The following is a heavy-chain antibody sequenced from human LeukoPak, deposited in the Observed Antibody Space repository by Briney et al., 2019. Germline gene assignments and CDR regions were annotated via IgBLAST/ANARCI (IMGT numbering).Heavy chain of an antibody. J-gene: IGHJ4*02. CDR3: ARRYCSSSSCFGDS. CDR1: GFTFSSYS. Sequence: GGSLRLSCVASGFTFSSYSMQWVRQAPGKGLEWVTCISSGSSTIYYADSVEGRFTISRDNAKNSLYLQKNSLRAEDTAVYYCARRYCSSSSCFGDSWGQGTLVTVSS. D-gene: IGHD2-2*01. CDR2: ISSGSSTI. V-gene: IGHV3-48*01.